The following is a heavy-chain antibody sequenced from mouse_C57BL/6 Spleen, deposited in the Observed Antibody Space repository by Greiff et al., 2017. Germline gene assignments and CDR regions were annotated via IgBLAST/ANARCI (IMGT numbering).Heavy chain of an antibody. Sequence: DVMLVESGGGLVQPGGSLSLSCAASGFTFTDYYMSWVRQPPGKALEWLGFIRNKANGYTTEYSASVKGRFTISRDNSQSILYLQMNALRAEDSATYYCARSDYEGFAYWGQGTLVTVSA. CDR2: IRNKANGYTT. CDR3: ARSDYEGFAY. J-gene: IGHJ3*01. V-gene: IGHV7-3*01. D-gene: IGHD2-4*01. CDR1: GFTFTDYY.